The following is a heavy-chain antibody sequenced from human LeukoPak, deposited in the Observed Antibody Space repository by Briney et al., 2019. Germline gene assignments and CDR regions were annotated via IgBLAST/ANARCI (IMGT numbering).Heavy chain of an antibody. V-gene: IGHV1-69*06. CDR2: IFPMFGAA. Sequence: ASVKVSCKASGGTFSSYAFTWVRQAPGQGLEWMGGIFPMFGAANYAQNFQGRVTITADKSTSTAYMELSSLRSEDTAVYYCARKVPNDSSGYYYRGQFDPWGQGTLVTVSS. D-gene: IGHD3-22*01. CDR1: GGTFSSYA. CDR3: ARKVPNDSSGYYYRGQFDP. J-gene: IGHJ5*02.